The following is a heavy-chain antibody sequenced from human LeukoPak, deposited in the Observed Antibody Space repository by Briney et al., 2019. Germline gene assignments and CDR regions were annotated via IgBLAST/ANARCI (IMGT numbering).Heavy chain of an antibody. J-gene: IGHJ6*03. Sequence: GGSLRLSCAASGFTFSSYSMNWVRQAPGKRLEWVSYISSSSSTIYYADSVKGRFTISRDNAKNSLYLQMNSLRAEDTAVYYCARDPRALYYYYYMDVWGKGTTVAVSS. CDR3: ARDPRALYYYYYMDV. CDR1: GFTFSSYS. CDR2: ISSSSSTI. V-gene: IGHV3-48*01.